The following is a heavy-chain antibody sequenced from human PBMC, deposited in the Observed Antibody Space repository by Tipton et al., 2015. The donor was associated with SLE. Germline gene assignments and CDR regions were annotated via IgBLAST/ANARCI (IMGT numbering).Heavy chain of an antibody. J-gene: IGHJ4*02. Sequence: PGLVKPSQTLSLTCSVSGDSMNNYYWSWIRQPAGKGLEWIGRIYNGGSTNYNPSLMSRVTMSVDTSKNQFSLKVNSVTAADTAVYYCASHSSNWNYFDYWGQGTLVTVSS. CDR2: IYNGGST. CDR3: ASHSSNWNYFDY. V-gene: IGHV4-4*07. CDR1: GDSMNNYY. D-gene: IGHD6-13*01.